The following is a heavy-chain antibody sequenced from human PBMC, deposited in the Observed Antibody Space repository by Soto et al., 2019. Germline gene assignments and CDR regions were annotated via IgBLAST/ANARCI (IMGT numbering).Heavy chain of an antibody. CDR1: RHSTNSYY. D-gene: IGHD4-17*01. CDR2: IYYSGST. J-gene: IGHJ4*02. Sequence: PAETLSLTRTVSRHSTNSYYWSWIRQPPGKGLEWIGYIYYSGSTNYNPSLKSRVTISVDTSKNQFSLKLSSVTAADTAVYYCARSNGDYGDYWSQGTPVTVSS. V-gene: IGHV4-59*01. CDR3: ARSNGDYGDY.